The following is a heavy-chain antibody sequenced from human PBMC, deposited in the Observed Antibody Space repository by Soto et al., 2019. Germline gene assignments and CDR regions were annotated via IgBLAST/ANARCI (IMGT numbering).Heavy chain of an antibody. CDR3: ARVPRFGGIAVAGTGP. Sequence: ASVKVSCKASGGTFSSYTISWVRQAPGQGLEWMGRIIPILGIANYAQKFQGRVTITADKSTSTAYMELSSLRSEDTAVYYCARVPRFGGIAVAGTGPWGQGTLVTVSS. CDR1: GGTFSSYT. D-gene: IGHD6-19*01. V-gene: IGHV1-69*02. J-gene: IGHJ5*02. CDR2: IIPILGIA.